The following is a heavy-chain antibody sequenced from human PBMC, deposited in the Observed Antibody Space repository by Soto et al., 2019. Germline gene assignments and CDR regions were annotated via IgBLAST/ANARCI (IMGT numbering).Heavy chain of an antibody. CDR1: GGSISSSTNF. V-gene: IGHV4-39*07. D-gene: IGHD6-13*01. Sequence: TENLCHSCTVSGGSISSSTNFWGWIRQPPGKGLQWIGSIYYSGSTYYNPSLKSRVTISVDTSKNQFSLKLSSVTAADTAVYYCGRLAVAGIIDYWGQGTLVTVS. CDR2: IYYSGST. J-gene: IGHJ4*02. CDR3: GRLAVAGIIDY.